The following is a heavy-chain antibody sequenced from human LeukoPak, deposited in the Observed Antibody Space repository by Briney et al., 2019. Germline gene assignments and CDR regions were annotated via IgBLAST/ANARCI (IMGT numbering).Heavy chain of an antibody. D-gene: IGHD1-7*01. Sequence: GGSLRLSCAASGFTFSDYAMSWIRQAPGQGLEWVSYISRSGDTIDYADSVKGRFSISRDNAKNSLYMQMNSLRDEDTAVYYCAGYHWNSGVVYWGQGTLVTVSS. CDR1: GFTFSDYA. V-gene: IGHV3-11*01. CDR3: AGYHWNSGVVY. J-gene: IGHJ4*02. CDR2: ISRSGDTI.